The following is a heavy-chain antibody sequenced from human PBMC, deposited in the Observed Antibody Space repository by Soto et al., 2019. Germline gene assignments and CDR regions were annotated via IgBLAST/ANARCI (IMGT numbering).Heavy chain of an antibody. J-gene: IGHJ4*02. CDR1: GFTFSSYG. CDR2: ISYDGSNK. CDR3: AKDLGIFGWLGYFDY. D-gene: IGHD3-3*01. Sequence: QVQLVESGGGVVQPGRSLRLSCAASGFTFSSYGMHWVRQAPGKGLEWVAVISYDGSNKYYADSVKGRFTISRDNSKNTLYLQMNSLRAEDTAVYYCAKDLGIFGWLGYFDYWGQGTLVTVSS. V-gene: IGHV3-30*18.